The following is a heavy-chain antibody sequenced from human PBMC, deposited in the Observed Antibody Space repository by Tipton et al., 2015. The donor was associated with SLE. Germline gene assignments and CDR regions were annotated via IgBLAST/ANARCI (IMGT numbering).Heavy chain of an antibody. D-gene: IGHD1-26*01. Sequence: TLSLTCTVSGGSISSSSYYWGWIRQPPGKGLEWIGSIYYSASTYYNPSLKSRVTISVDTSKNQFSLKLSSVTAADTAVYYCARDRTVGAPRWFDPWGQGTLVTVSS. CDR1: GGSISSSSYY. CDR3: ARDRTVGAPRWFDP. CDR2: IYYSAST. V-gene: IGHV4-39*07. J-gene: IGHJ5*02.